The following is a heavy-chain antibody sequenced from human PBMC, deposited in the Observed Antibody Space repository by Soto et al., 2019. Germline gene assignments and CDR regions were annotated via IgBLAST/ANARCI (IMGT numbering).Heavy chain of an antibody. D-gene: IGHD6-6*01. CDR2: ISGSGGST. CDR3: AKGLDLHASIAAAAIDY. J-gene: IGHJ4*02. V-gene: IGHV3-23*01. Sequence: GGSLRLSCAASGFTFSSYAMSWVRQAPGKGLEWVSAISGSGGSTYYADSVKGRFTISRDNSKNTLYLQMNSLRAEDTAVYYCAKGLDLHASIAAAAIDYWGQGTLVTVSS. CDR1: GFTFSSYA.